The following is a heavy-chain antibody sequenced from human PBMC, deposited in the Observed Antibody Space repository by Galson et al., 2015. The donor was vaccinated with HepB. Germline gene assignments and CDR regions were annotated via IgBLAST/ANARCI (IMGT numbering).Heavy chain of an antibody. CDR1: GYTFTSYG. V-gene: IGHV1-18*01. CDR2: ISAYNGNT. D-gene: IGHD3-10*01. J-gene: IGHJ4*02. Sequence: SVKVSCKASGYTFTSYGISWVRQAPGQGLEWMGWISAYNGNTNYAQKLQGRVTMTPDTSTSTAYMELRSLRSDDTAVYYCARALYYYGSGSYFDYWGQGTLVTVSS. CDR3: ARALYYYGSGSYFDY.